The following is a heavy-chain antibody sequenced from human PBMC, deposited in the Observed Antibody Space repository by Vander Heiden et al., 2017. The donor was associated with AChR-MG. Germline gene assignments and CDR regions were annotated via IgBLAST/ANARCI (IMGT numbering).Heavy chain of an antibody. D-gene: IGHD6-13*01. V-gene: IGHV4-4*07. Sequence: QVHLQESGPGLVNPSDTLSLTCTVPGGSISSYYWTWIRQPPGKGLEWIGRIYTSGSTNYNPSLKSRVTMSVDTSKTQFSLKLSSVTAADTAVYYCAGIAAAGRTNYFDYWGQGTLVTVSS. CDR2: IYTSGST. J-gene: IGHJ4*02. CDR1: GGSISSYY. CDR3: AGIAAAGRTNYFDY.